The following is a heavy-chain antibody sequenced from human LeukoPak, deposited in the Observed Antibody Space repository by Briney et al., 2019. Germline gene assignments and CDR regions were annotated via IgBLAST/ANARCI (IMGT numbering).Heavy chain of an antibody. V-gene: IGHV1-18*01. CDR1: GYTFTSYG. CDR3: AKVGIAAAFNNWFDP. Sequence: ASVKVSCTASGYTFTSYGNSWVRQAPGQGLEWMGWISAYNGNTNYAQKLQGRVTMTTDTSTSTAYMELRSQRSDDTAVYYCAKVGIAAAFNNWFDPWGQGTLVTVSS. D-gene: IGHD6-13*01. J-gene: IGHJ5*02. CDR2: ISAYNGNT.